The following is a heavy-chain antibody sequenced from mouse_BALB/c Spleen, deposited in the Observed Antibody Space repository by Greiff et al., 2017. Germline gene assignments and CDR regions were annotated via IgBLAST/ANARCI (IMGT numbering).Heavy chain of an antibody. CDR2: ISNGGGST. V-gene: IGHV5-12-2*01. D-gene: IGHD2-1*01. CDR1: GFTFSSYT. Sequence: EVKVVESGGGLVQPGGSLKLSCAASGFTFSSYTMSWVRQTPEKRLEWVAYISNGGGSTYYPDTVKGRFTISRDNAKNTLYLQMSSLKSEDTAMYYCARRGGNRGYFDVWGAGTTVTVSS. CDR3: ARRGGNRGYFDV. J-gene: IGHJ1*01.